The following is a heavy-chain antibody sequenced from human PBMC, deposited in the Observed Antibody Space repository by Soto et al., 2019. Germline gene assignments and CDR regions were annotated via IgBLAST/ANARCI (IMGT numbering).Heavy chain of an antibody. D-gene: IGHD3-22*01. V-gene: IGHV3-74*01. J-gene: IGHJ4*02. CDR2: IKSDGSGT. CDR3: ARGDGDYYDGNGYLGRH. CDR1: GFTFSSYW. Sequence: EVQLVESGGGLVQPGGSLRLSCAASGFTFSSYWMHWVRQAPGKGLVWVSRIKSDGSGTSYADSVKARLTVSRVNGKNTLYLQMNSLRAVVTAVYYCARGDGDYYDGNGYLGRHWGQGTLVTVSP.